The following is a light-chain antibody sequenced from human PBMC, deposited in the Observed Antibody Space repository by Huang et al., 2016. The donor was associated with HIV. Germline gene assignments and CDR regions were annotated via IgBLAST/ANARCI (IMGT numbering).Light chain of an antibody. Sequence: EIVLTQSPATLSLSPGERATLSCRASQSIGNYLAWYQQKPGQAPRLLIYDASNRATGIPARFSGSGSGTDFTLTISSLEPEDFAVYYCQQRSNWPPATFGGGTKVESK. J-gene: IGKJ4*01. CDR2: DAS. V-gene: IGKV3-11*01. CDR1: QSIGNY. CDR3: QQRSNWPPAT.